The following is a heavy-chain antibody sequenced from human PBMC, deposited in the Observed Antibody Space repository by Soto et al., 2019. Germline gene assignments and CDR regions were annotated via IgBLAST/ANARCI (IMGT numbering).Heavy chain of an antibody. V-gene: IGHV3-7*05. J-gene: IGHJ4*02. D-gene: IGHD3-10*01. CDR3: ASGSTMVRGVIGGNYYFDY. CDR2: IKQDGSEK. CDR1: GFTFSSYW. Sequence: EVQLVESGGGLVQPGGSLRLSCAASGFTFSSYWMRWVRQAPGKGLEWVANIKQDGSEKYYVDSVKGRFTISRDNAKNSLYLQMNSLRAEDTAVYYCASGSTMVRGVIGGNYYFDYWGQGTLVTVSS.